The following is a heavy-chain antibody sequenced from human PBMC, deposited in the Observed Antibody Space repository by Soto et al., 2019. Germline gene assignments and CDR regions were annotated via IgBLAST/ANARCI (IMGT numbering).Heavy chain of an antibody. J-gene: IGHJ4*02. CDR2: ISGSGGST. Sequence: GGSLRLSCASSGFTFSSYAMSLVRQAPGKGLEWVSAISGSGGSTYYADSVKGRFTISRDNSKNTLYLQMNSLRAEDTAVYYCAKDHIVATIMDYFDYWGQGTLVTVSS. CDR3: AKDHIVATIMDYFDY. D-gene: IGHD5-12*01. CDR1: GFTFSSYA. V-gene: IGHV3-23*01.